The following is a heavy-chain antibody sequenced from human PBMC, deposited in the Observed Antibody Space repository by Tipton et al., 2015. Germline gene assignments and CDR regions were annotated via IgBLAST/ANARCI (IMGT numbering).Heavy chain of an antibody. J-gene: IGHJ5*02. CDR1: GASVSSNNW. D-gene: IGHD4-17*01. CDR3: ARDRGLRGGFDP. CDR2: INHSGST. V-gene: IGHV4-4*02. Sequence: TLSLTCAVSGASVSSNNWWSWIRQPPGKGLEWIGEINHSGSTNYNSSLKSRVTISVDTSKNQFSLKLSSVTAADTAVYYCARDRGLRGGFDPWGQGTLVTVSS.